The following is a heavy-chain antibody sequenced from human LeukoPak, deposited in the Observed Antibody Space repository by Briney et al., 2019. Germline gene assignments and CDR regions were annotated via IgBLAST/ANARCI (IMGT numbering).Heavy chain of an antibody. J-gene: IGHJ4*02. CDR2: ISNSGSAI. Sequence: GGSLRLSCAASGFTFSDYYMSWIRQAPGKGLEWVSYISNSGSAIYYVDSVKGRFTISRDNAKNSLYLQMNSLRAEDTAVYYCARVRGSYAVDYGGQGTLVTVSS. V-gene: IGHV3-11*01. CDR1: GFTFSDYY. CDR3: ARVRGSYAVDY. D-gene: IGHD1-26*01.